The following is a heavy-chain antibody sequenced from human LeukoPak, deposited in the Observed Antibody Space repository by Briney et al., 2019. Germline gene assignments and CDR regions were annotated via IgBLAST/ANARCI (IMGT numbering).Heavy chain of an antibody. CDR2: FIAYNGNT. CDR3: ARAKWELGGPFDY. J-gene: IGHJ4*02. V-gene: IGHV1-18*01. D-gene: IGHD1-26*01. Sequence: WFIAYNGNTNYAQKLQGRVTMTTDTSTSTAYMELRSLRSDDTAVYYCARAKWELGGPFDYWGQGTLVTVSS.